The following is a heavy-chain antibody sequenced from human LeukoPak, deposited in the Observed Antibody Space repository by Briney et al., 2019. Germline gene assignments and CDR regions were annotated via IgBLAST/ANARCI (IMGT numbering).Heavy chain of an antibody. V-gene: IGHV3-33*01. J-gene: IGHJ3*02. Sequence: GGSLRLSCAASGFTFSRYGMHWVRQAPGKGLEWVALIWYDGSNKDHADPVKGRFTISRDNSKNTLYLQMNSLRADDTAVYYCARQGDFGSGSYYIDAFDIWGQGTMVTVSS. D-gene: IGHD3-10*01. CDR2: IWYDGSNK. CDR1: GFTFSRYG. CDR3: ARQGDFGSGSYYIDAFDI.